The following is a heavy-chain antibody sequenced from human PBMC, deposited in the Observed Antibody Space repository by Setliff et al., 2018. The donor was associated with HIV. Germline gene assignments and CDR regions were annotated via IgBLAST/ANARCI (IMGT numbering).Heavy chain of an antibody. V-gene: IGHV1-18*01. CDR3: ARPTRHCGGDCWAFDI. CDR2: ISAYNGNT. CDR1: GYTFTSYG. D-gene: IGHD2-21*02. Sequence: ASVKVSCKASGYTFTSYGISWVRQAPGQGLEWMGWISAYNGNTNYAQKFQGRVTITTDESTSTAYMELSSLRSEDTAVYYCARPTRHCGGDCWAFDIWGQGTMVTVSS. J-gene: IGHJ3*02.